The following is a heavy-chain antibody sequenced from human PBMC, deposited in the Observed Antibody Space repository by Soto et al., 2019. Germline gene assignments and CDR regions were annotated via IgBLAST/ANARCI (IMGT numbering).Heavy chain of an antibody. J-gene: IGHJ5*02. D-gene: IGHD6-13*01. Sequence: ASVKVSCKASGCTFSSYAISCVRQAPGQGLEWMGGIIPIFGTANYAQKFQGRVTITADESTSTAYMELSSLRSEDTAVYYCARGLYSSSWYKWFDPWGQGTLVTVSS. CDR2: IIPIFGTA. CDR1: GCTFSSYA. V-gene: IGHV1-69*13. CDR3: ARGLYSSSWYKWFDP.